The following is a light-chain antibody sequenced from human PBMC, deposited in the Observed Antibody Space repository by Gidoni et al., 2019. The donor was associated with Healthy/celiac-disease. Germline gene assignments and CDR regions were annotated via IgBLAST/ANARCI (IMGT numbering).Light chain of an antibody. CDR1: QNVLYNSNNKNY. Sequence: IVLTQSPDSLAVSLGGRATINCKSSQNVLYNSNNKNYLAWYQQKAGQPPKLLIYWASTRESGVPDRFSGSGSGTDFTLTISSLQAEDVAVYYCHQFYSTPWTFGQGTKVEIK. CDR2: WAS. J-gene: IGKJ1*01. V-gene: IGKV4-1*01. CDR3: HQFYSTPWT.